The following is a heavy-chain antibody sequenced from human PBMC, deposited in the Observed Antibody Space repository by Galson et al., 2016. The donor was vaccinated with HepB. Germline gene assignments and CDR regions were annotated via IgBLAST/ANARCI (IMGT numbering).Heavy chain of an antibody. Sequence: SLRLSCAASGFSVSSNYMTWLRQAPGKGLEWVSLIYSGGSTSYVDSVKGRFTISRDDSKNTLYPQMSSLRGEDTAVYYCARVPPGYGGQGFFDKWGQGTLVTVSS. D-gene: IGHD4-23*01. J-gene: IGHJ4*02. CDR1: GFSVSSNY. V-gene: IGHV3-53*01. CDR2: IYSGGST. CDR3: ARVPPGYGGQGFFDK.